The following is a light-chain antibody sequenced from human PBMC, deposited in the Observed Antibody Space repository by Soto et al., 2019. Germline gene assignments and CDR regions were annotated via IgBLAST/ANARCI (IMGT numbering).Light chain of an antibody. CDR1: HTIASVY. J-gene: IGKJ4*01. CDR3: QQDDRPLI. V-gene: IGKV3D-20*01. Sequence: IVLTQSPASLSLSPGERATLSCGASHTIASVYFAWYQHKHGLAPRLLISDTSINTTGIPHSFTGSGSGEDFMYTSSRRQSEDFADDYFQQDDRPLILGGGTKVEIK. CDR2: DTS.